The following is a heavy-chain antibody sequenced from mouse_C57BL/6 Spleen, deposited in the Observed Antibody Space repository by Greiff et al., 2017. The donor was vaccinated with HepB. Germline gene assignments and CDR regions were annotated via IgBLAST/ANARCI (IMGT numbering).Heavy chain of an antibody. V-gene: IGHV3-6*01. CDR1: GYSITSGYY. CDR3: ARDGLYYYGYAMDY. CDR2: ISYDGSN. J-gene: IGHJ4*01. D-gene: IGHD1-1*01. Sequence: DVQLQESGPGLVKPSQSLSLTCSVTGYSITSGYYWNWIRQFPGNKLEWMGYISYDGSNNYNPSLKNRISITRDTSKNQFFLKLNSVTTEDTATYYCARDGLYYYGYAMDYWGQGTSVTVSS.